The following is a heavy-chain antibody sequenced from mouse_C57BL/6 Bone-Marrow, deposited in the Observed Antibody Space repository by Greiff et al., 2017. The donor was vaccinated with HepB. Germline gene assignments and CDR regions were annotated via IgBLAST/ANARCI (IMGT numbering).Heavy chain of an antibody. J-gene: IGHJ3*01. CDR2: INPGSGYT. V-gene: IGHV1-7*01. D-gene: IGHD1-1*01. Sequence: VQLQQSGAELAKSGASVRLSCKASGYTFTTYWMHWVKQRPGQGLDWIGYINPGSGYTKYNQKFKDKATLTADKSSSTAYMQLSSLTYEDSAVYFCARDYGSYGFSYWGQGTLVTVSA. CDR3: ARDYGSYGFSY. CDR1: GYTFTTYW.